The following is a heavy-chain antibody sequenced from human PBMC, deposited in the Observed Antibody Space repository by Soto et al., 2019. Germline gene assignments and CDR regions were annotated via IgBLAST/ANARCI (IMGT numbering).Heavy chain of an antibody. J-gene: IGHJ4*02. Sequence: SVKVSCKASGGTFSSYIISWVRQAPGQGLEWMGRIIPILGIANYAQKFQGRVTITRDTSASTAYMELSSLRSEDTAVYYCARDPPNYYDSSGPDNFDYWGQGTLVTVSS. CDR1: GGTFSSYI. V-gene: IGHV1-69*04. D-gene: IGHD3-22*01. CDR3: ARDPPNYYDSSGPDNFDY. CDR2: IIPILGIA.